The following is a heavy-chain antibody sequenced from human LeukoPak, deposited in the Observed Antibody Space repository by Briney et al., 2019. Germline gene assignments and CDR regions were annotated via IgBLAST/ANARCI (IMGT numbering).Heavy chain of an antibody. CDR1: GGSISSGGYY. CDR3: ARDRPDSSGYYYFDY. CDR2: IYYSGST. D-gene: IGHD3-22*01. J-gene: IGHJ4*02. Sequence: SQTLSLTCTVSGGSISSGGYYWSWIRQHPGKGLEWIGYIYYSGSTYYNPSLKSRVTISVDTSKNQFSLKLSSVTAADTAVYYCARDRPDSSGYYYFDYWGQGTLVTVSS. V-gene: IGHV4-31*03.